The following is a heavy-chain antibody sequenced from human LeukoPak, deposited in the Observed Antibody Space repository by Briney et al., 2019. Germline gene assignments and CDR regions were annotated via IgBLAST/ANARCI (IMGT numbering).Heavy chain of an antibody. V-gene: IGHV1-18*01. Sequence: ASVKVSCKASGYTFTSYGISWVRQAPGQGLEWMGWISAYNGNTNYAQKLQGRVTMTTDTSTDTAYMELSSLRSEDTAVYYCATGREDYYDSSGYYFLGYWGQGTLVTVSS. CDR3: ATGREDYYDSSGYYFLGY. CDR2: ISAYNGNT. CDR1: GYTFTSYG. J-gene: IGHJ4*02. D-gene: IGHD3-22*01.